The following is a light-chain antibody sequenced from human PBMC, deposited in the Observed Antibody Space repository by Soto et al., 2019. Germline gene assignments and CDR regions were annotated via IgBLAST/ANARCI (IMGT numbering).Light chain of an antibody. CDR3: QSYDSSLSGLYVV. V-gene: IGLV1-40*01. CDR2: GNS. Sequence: QSVLTQPPSVSGAPGQRVTISCTGSSSNIGAGYDVHWYQQLPGTAPKLLIYGNSNRPSGVPDRFSGSKSGTSAFLAITGLQAEDEADYYCQSYDSSLSGLYVVFGGGTKLTVL. CDR1: SSNIGAGYD. J-gene: IGLJ2*01.